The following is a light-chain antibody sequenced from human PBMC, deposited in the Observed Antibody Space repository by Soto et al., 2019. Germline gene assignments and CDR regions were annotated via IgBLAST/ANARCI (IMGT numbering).Light chain of an antibody. CDR1: SSDVGTYDD. Sequence: LTQPASVSASPGQSITISCTGTSSDVGTYDDVSWYRQHPGKAPKLLIYEVTNRPSGVSNRFSGSKSGNTASLTISGLQAEDEADYYCSSYTTSSTYVFGSGTKVTVL. CDR3: SSYTTSSTYV. V-gene: IGLV2-14*01. J-gene: IGLJ1*01. CDR2: EVT.